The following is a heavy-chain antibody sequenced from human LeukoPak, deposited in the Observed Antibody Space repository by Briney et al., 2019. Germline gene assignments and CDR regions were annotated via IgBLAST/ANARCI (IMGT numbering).Heavy chain of an antibody. V-gene: IGHV3-23*01. D-gene: IGHD3-22*01. CDR2: ISGSGGNT. CDR3: AKDQIALYYFDY. Sequence: GGSLRLSCAASGFTFSSYAMSWVRQAPGKGLEWVSTISGSGGNTYYADSVKGRFTISRDNSQYTLNLQVNSLRAEDTAVYYCAKDQIALYYFDYWGQGTLVTVSS. CDR1: GFTFSSYA. J-gene: IGHJ4*02.